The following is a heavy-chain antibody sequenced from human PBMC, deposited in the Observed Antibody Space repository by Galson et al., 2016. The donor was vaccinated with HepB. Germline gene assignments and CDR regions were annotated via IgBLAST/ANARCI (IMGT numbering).Heavy chain of an antibody. J-gene: IGHJ4*02. CDR3: ARIAADGSTFDY. D-gene: IGHD6-13*01. CDR1: GFSIRNHW. V-gene: IGHV3-7*03. Sequence: SLRLSCAASGFSIRNHWMSWVRQAPGKGLEWVANINQDGSVEKHADSVRGRFTVFKDNAKNSVYLQLNSLSADDTAMFYCARIAADGSTFDYWGQGTLVTVSS. CDR2: INQDGSVE.